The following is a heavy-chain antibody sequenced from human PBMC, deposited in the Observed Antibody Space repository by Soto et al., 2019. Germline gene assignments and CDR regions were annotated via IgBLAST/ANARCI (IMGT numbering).Heavy chain of an antibody. D-gene: IGHD1-26*01. J-gene: IGHJ4*02. CDR3: ASWRVGATKEFDY. Sequence: ASVKVSCKASGYTFTGYYVHWVRQAPGQGLEWMGWINPNSGGTNYAQNFQGRVTMTRDTSTSTAYMELSSLRSEDTAVYYCASWRVGATKEFDYWGQGTLVTVSS. V-gene: IGHV1-2*02. CDR2: INPNSGGT. CDR1: GYTFTGYY.